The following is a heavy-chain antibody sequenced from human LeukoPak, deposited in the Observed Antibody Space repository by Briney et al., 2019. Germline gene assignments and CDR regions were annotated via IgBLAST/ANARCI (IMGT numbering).Heavy chain of an antibody. Sequence: GGSLRLSCAASGFTFDDYGMTWVRQAPGKGLEWVSGINWNGDTIGYADSVKGRFTISRDNAKNSLYLQMNSLRAEDTAVYYCARAFDSSSWYRGYYYMDVWGKGTTVTVSS. CDR3: ARAFDSSSWYRGYYYMDV. V-gene: IGHV3-20*04. CDR1: GFTFDDYG. J-gene: IGHJ6*03. CDR2: INWNGDTI. D-gene: IGHD6-13*01.